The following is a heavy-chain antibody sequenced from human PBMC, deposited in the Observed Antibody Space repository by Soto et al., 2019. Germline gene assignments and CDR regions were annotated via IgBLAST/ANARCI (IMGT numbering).Heavy chain of an antibody. V-gene: IGHV6-1*01. CDR3: ARDPPTMLHYSDC. CDR2: TYYRSKWFN. D-gene: IGHD2-15*01. Sequence: PSQTLSLTCAISGDSVSNNGAAWNWIRQSPSGGLEWLGRTYYRSKWFNDYAVSVKSRITISPDTSKNQFSLQLNAVTPDDTAVYYCARDPPTMLHYSDCRGQGTLLTVSS. CDR1: GDSVSNNGAA. J-gene: IGHJ4*02.